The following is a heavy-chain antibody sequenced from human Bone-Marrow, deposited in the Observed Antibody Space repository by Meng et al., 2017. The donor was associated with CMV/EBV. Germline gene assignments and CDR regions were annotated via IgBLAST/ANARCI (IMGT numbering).Heavy chain of an antibody. CDR3: ARGYCSSTSCYPRSLMKRSFDY. V-gene: IGHV1-69*05. Sequence: SVKVSCKASGGTFSSYAISWVRQAPGQGLEWMGGIIPIFGTANYAQKFQGRVTITTDESTSTAYMELSSLRSEDTAVYYCARGYCSSTSCYPRSLMKRSFDYWGQGTLVTVSS. CDR2: IIPIFGTA. D-gene: IGHD2-2*01. CDR1: GGTFSSYA. J-gene: IGHJ4*02.